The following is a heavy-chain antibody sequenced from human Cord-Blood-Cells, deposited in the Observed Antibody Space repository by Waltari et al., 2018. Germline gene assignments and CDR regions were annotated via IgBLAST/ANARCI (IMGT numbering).Heavy chain of an antibody. CDR1: GGSFSGYS. J-gene: IGHJ4*02. CDR2: SNHSGST. V-gene: IGHV4-34*01. Sequence: QVQLQQWGAGLLKPSETLSLTCAVYGGSFSGYSWSWIRQPPGKGLEWIGESNHSGSTNYNPSLKSRVTISVDTSKNQFSLKLSSVTAADTAVYYCARHSLNEYASPFDYWGQGTLVTVSS. D-gene: IGHD1-1*01. CDR3: ARHSLNEYASPFDY.